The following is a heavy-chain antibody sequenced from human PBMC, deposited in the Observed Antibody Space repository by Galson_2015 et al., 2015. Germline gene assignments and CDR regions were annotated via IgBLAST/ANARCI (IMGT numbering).Heavy chain of an antibody. CDR3: ARTGYCSSTSCYWGRGPTYYMDV. D-gene: IGHD2-2*01. Sequence: SLRLSCAASGFTFSSYSMNWVRQAPGKGLEWVSYISSSSSTIYYADSVKGRFTISRDNAKNSLYLQMNSLRDEDTAVYHCARTGYCSSTSCYWGRGPTYYMDVWGKGTTVTVSS. CDR1: GFTFSSYS. CDR2: ISSSSSTI. V-gene: IGHV3-48*02. J-gene: IGHJ6*03.